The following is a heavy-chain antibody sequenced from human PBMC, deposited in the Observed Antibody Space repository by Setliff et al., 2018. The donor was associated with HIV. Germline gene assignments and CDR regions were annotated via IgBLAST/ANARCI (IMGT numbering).Heavy chain of an antibody. D-gene: IGHD3-22*01. CDR2: IIPVFGTA. V-gene: IGHV1-69*13. Sequence: GASVKVSCKASGGALSTYAINWVRQAPGQGLEWVGGIIPVFGTANYAQKLEGRVTITADESTSTAYMELSGLSSEDTAVYYCARAAYYDSRDFSDYYYMDVWGTGTTVTVS. CDR1: GGALSTYA. CDR3: ARAAYYDSRDFSDYYYMDV. J-gene: IGHJ6*03.